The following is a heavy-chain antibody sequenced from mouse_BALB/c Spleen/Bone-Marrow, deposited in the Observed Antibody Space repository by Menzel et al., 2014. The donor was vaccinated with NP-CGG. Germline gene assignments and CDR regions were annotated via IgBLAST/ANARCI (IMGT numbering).Heavy chain of an antibody. D-gene: IGHD2-3*01. J-gene: IGHJ4*01. V-gene: IGHV1-69*02. CDR2: IDPSDSET. Sequence: QVHVKQSGAELVKPGAPVKLSCKASGYTFTSYWMNWVKQRPGRGLEWIGRIDPSDSETHYNLKFKDKATLTVDKSSSTAYIQLSSLTSEDSAVYYCARALGDGYYYAMDYWGQGTSVTVSS. CDR1: GYTFTSYW. CDR3: ARALGDGYYYAMDY.